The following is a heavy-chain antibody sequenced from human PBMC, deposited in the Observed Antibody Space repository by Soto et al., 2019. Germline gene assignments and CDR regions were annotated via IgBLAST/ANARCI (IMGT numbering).Heavy chain of an antibody. CDR1: GGTFSSSG. CDR3: ARWPQPRYTADPYAVDV. D-gene: IGHD3-16*02. J-gene: IGHJ6*02. CDR2: IVPSLDTT. V-gene: IGHV1-69*11. Sequence: QVHLVQSGTEVKTPGSSVKVSCKASGGTFSSSGFSWVRQAPGQGLEWMGMIVPSLDTTNYAQKFQARVTITADEFTSTAYMELRSLRSEDTAVYYCARWPQPRYTADPYAVDVWGQGTRVIVSS.